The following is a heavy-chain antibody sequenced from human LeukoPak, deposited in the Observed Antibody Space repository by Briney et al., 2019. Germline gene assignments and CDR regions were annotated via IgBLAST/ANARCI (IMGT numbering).Heavy chain of an antibody. J-gene: IGHJ5*02. CDR3: ARDGYNPHNWFDP. D-gene: IGHD5-24*01. Sequence: SETLSLTCTVSGGSISSSSYYWSWIRQPPGKGLEWIGYIYYSGSTNYNPSLKSRVTISVDTSKNQFSLKLSSVTAADTAVYYCARDGYNPHNWFDPWGQGTLVTVSS. CDR2: IYYSGST. CDR1: GGSISSSSYY. V-gene: IGHV4-61*01.